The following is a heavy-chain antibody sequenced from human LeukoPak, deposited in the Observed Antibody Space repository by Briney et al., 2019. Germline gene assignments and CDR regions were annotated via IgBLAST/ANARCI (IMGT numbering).Heavy chain of an antibody. D-gene: IGHD5-18*01. Sequence: GASVRLSCTSSGYPFTDYYIHWVRQAPGQGLEWIGWINPTNGGTNYVQKFQGRVTMTRDTSISTAYMDLSSLRSDDTAVYYCARDRGNRGYSFNNWGQGTLVTVSS. CDR2: INPTNGGT. CDR3: ARDRGNRGYSFNN. J-gene: IGHJ4*02. CDR1: GYPFTDYY. V-gene: IGHV1-2*02.